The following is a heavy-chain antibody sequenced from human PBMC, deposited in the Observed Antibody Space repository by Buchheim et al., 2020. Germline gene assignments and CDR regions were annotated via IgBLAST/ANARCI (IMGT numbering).Heavy chain of an antibody. V-gene: IGHV4-39*01. J-gene: IGHJ4*02. CDR3: ARGVGRLRNLFDY. CDR1: GGSISSSSYY. CDR2: IYYSGRT. D-gene: IGHD1-14*01. Sequence: QLQLQESGPGLVKPSETLSLTCTVSGGSISSSSYYWGWIRQPPGKGLEWIGSIYYSGRTYYNPSLKSRVTISVDTSKNQFSLKLSSVTAADTAVYYCARGVGRLRNLFDYWGQGTL.